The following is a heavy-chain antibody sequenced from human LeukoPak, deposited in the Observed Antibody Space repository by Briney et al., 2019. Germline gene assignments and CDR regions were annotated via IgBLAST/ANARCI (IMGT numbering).Heavy chain of an antibody. CDR2: IKQDGSEK. CDR1: GFTFTKYW. CDR3: ARGLLVAAGIDY. V-gene: IGHV3-7*04. J-gene: IGHJ4*02. D-gene: IGHD6-13*01. Sequence: TGGSLRLSCAASGFTFTKYWMTWVRQAPGKGLEWVANIKQDGSEKNYVDSVKGRFTISRDDAKNSLYLQMNSLRAEDAAVYYCARGLLVAAGIDYWGQGALVTVSS.